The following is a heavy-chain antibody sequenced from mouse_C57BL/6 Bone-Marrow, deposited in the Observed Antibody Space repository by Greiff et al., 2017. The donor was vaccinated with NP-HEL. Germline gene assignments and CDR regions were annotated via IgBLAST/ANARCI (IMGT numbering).Heavy chain of an antibody. CDR1: GYAFSSSW. CDR2: IYPGDGDT. J-gene: IGHJ3*01. D-gene: IGHD2-3*01. V-gene: IGHV1-82*01. Sequence: VQLQQSGPELVKPGASVKISCKASGYAFSSSWMNWVKQRPGKGLEWIGRIYPGDGDTNYNGKFKGKATLTADKSSSTASMQLSSLTSEDSAVYVCAKRGGYDGYPAWFAYWGQGTLVTVSA. CDR3: AKRGGYDGYPAWFAY.